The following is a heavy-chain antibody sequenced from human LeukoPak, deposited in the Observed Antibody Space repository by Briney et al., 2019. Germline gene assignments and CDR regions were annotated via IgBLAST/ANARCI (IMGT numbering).Heavy chain of an antibody. D-gene: IGHD3-22*01. Sequence: PSGTLSLTCAVSGGSISSSNWWSWVRQPPGKGLEWIGKIYHSGSTNYNPSLKSRVTISVDKSKSQFSLNLSSVTAADTALYYCARYYYGSSGYHYYDYWGQGILVIVSS. CDR1: GGSISSSNW. V-gene: IGHV4-4*02. CDR2: IYHSGST. CDR3: ARYYYGSSGYHYYDY. J-gene: IGHJ4*02.